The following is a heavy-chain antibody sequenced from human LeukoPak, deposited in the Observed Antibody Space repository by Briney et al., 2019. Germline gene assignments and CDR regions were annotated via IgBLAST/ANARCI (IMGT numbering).Heavy chain of an antibody. D-gene: IGHD1-26*01. V-gene: IGHV1-69*04. CDR3: ASIPGVGATNLGFDY. CDR2: IIPILGIA. CDR1: GGTFSSYA. J-gene: IGHJ4*02. Sequence: VASVKVSCKASGGTFSSYAISWVRQAPGQGLEWMGRIIPILGIANYAQKFQGRVTITADKSTSTAYMELSSLRSEDTAVYYCASIPGVGATNLGFDYWGQGTLVTVSS.